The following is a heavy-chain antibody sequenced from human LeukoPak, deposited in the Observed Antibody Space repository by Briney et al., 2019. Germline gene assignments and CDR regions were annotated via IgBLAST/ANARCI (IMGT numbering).Heavy chain of an antibody. CDR3: ARAELLLWFGEPSGSWFDP. V-gene: IGHV4-59*01. J-gene: IGHJ5*02. CDR2: IYYSGST. CDR1: GGSISSYY. Sequence: PSETLSLTCTVSGGSISSYYWSWIRQPPGKGLEWIGYIYYSGSTNYNPSLKSRVTISVDTSKNQFSLKLSSVTAADTAVYYCARAELLLWFGEPSGSWFDPWGQGTLVTVSS. D-gene: IGHD3-10*01.